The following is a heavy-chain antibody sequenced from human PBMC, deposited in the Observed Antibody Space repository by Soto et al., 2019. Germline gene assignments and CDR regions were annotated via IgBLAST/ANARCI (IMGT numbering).Heavy chain of an antibody. D-gene: IGHD6-19*01. V-gene: IGHV3-23*01. CDR3: AKATSGWEYYFEY. CDR1: GFTFSSYA. Sequence: EVQLLESGGGLVQPGGSLRLSCAASGFTFSSYAMSWVRQAPGKGLEWVSGISGSGGSTYYADSVKGRFTISRDNSRDTVYLQMNSLRAEDTDVYYCAKATSGWEYYFEYWGQGDLVTVSS. J-gene: IGHJ4*02. CDR2: ISGSGGST.